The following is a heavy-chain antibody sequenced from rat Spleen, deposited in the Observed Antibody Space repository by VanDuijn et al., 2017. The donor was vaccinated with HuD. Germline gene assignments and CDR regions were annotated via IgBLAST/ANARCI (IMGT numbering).Heavy chain of an antibody. CDR1: GFTFNNYW. Sequence: VQLVESGGGLVQPGRSLKLSCVASGFTFNNYWMTWIRQAPGKGLEWVATITSNGGNTYYPDSVKGRFTISRDNTKSTLYLRMNSLRSEDTAIYYCTREDYVLTDWGQGVMVTVSS. D-gene: IGHD1-12*01. V-gene: IGHV5-31*01. CDR2: ITSNGGNT. CDR3: TREDYVLTD. J-gene: IGHJ2*01.